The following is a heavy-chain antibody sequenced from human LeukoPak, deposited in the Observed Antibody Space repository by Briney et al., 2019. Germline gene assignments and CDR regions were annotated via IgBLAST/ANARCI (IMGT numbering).Heavy chain of an antibody. Sequence: GGSLRLSCAASGFTFNRYRMHWVRQAPGKGLEWVAVISYDGRYQFYADSVKGRFTVSRDNSKNTLFLQLNSLRAEDTAVYHCARMMPDFDGSGHDIQRGAFDIWGQGTMVTVS. CDR2: ISYDGRYQ. V-gene: IGHV3-30*04. CDR1: GFTFNRYR. CDR3: ARMMPDFDGSGHDIQRGAFDI. D-gene: IGHD3-22*01. J-gene: IGHJ3*02.